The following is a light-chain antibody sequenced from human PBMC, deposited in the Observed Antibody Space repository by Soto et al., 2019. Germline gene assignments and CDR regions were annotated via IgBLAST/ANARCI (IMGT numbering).Light chain of an antibody. V-gene: IGLV1-44*01. CDR3: ATWDDSLNARGV. CDR1: RSNFGNNA. Sequence: QSVLTQTPSASGTPGQTVTISCSGSRSNFGNNAVSWYQQFPGTAPKLLIYNNNQRPSGVPDRFSGSKSGTSASLAISGLQSEDEADYYCATWDDSLNARGVFGGGTKVTVL. CDR2: NNN. J-gene: IGLJ3*02.